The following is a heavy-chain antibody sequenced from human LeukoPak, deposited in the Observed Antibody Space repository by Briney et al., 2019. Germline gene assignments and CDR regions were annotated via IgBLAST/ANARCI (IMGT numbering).Heavy chain of an antibody. D-gene: IGHD3-10*01. Sequence: AGGSLRLSCAASGFTFSSYAMSWVRQAPGKGLEWVAVISYDGSNKYYADSVKGRFTISRDNSKNTLYLQMNSLRAEDTAVYYCARESRINVLWFGEFFDYWGQGTLVTVSS. J-gene: IGHJ4*02. CDR1: GFTFSSYA. CDR2: ISYDGSNK. V-gene: IGHV3-30*04. CDR3: ARESRINVLWFGEFFDY.